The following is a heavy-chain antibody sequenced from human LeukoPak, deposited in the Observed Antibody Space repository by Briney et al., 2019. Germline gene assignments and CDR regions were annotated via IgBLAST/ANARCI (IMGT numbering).Heavy chain of an antibody. D-gene: IGHD2-2*01. CDR3: ARTLYCSSTSCYGGDFDY. V-gene: IGHV1-2*02. J-gene: IGHJ4*02. CDR1: GYTFTGYY. Sequence: AASVKVSCKASGYTFTGYYMHWVRQAPGQGLEWMGWINPNSGGTNYAQKFQGRVTMTRDTSISTAYMELSRLRSDDTAVYYCARTLYCSSTSCYGGDFDYWGQGTLVTVSS. CDR2: INPNSGGT.